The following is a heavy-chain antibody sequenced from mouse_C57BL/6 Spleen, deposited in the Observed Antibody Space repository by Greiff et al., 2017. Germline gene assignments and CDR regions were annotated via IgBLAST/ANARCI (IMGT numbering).Heavy chain of an antibody. J-gene: IGHJ1*03. CDR3: ASPYYYGSSHWYFDV. CDR1: GYTFTSYT. CDR2: INPSSGYT. Sequence: QVQLQQSGAELARPGASVKMSCKASGYTFTSYTMHWVKQRPGQGLEWIGYINPSSGYTKYNQKFKDKATLTADKSSSTAYMQLSSLTSEDSAVYYCASPYYYGSSHWYFDVWGTGTTVTVSS. V-gene: IGHV1-4*01. D-gene: IGHD1-1*01.